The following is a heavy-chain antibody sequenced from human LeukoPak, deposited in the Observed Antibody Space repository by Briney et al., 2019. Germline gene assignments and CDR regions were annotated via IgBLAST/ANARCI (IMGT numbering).Heavy chain of an antibody. D-gene: IGHD3-22*01. Sequence: PSETLSLTCTVSGGSINSYYWSWLRQPPGKGLEWIGYIYYSGNTNYNPSLKSRVSISIDTSKNQLSLQLSSVTAADTAVYYCARDRDSSGLRDFDLWGRGTLVTVSA. CDR2: IYYSGNT. CDR3: ARDRDSSGLRDFDL. J-gene: IGHJ2*01. V-gene: IGHV4-59*01. CDR1: GGSINSYY.